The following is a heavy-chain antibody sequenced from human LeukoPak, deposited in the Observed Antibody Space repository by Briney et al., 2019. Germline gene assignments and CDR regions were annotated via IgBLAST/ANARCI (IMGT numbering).Heavy chain of an antibody. J-gene: IGHJ6*02. D-gene: IGHD4-23*01. V-gene: IGHV1-69*05. CDR2: IIQIFGSA. CDR1: GGTFSSYA. CDR3: ARDRTTVVTSGMDV. Sequence: SVKVSCKASGGTFSSYAISWVRQAPGQGLEWMGGIIQIFGSANYAQKFQGRVTMTTDTSTSTAYMELRSLRSDDTAVYYCARDRTTVVTSGMDVWGQGTTVTVSS.